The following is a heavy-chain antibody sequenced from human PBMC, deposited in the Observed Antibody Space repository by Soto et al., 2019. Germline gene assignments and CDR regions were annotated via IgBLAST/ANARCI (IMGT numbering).Heavy chain of an antibody. D-gene: IGHD3-22*01. CDR1: VFTFSSYD. J-gene: IGHJ4*02. CDR2: IGTAGDT. Sequence: LGGSLRLSCSSSVFTFSSYDMHWVRQGPGKGLEWVSAIGTAGDTNYAGSVKGRFTISRENAKNSLYLQMNSLRAGDTAIYFCARAIGPTLFDYWGQGTLVPVSS. V-gene: IGHV3-13*04. CDR3: ARAIGPTLFDY.